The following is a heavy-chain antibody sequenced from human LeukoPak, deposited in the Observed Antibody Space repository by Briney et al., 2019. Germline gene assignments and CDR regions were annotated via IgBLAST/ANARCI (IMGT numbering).Heavy chain of an antibody. CDR3: ARDLRDAFDI. Sequence: SVKVSCKASGYTFTSYGISWVRQAPGQGLEWMGGIIPIFGTANYAQKFQGRVTITADESTSTAYMELSSLRSEDTAVYYCARDLRDAFDIWGQGTMVTVSS. CDR1: GYTFTSYG. CDR2: IIPIFGTA. J-gene: IGHJ3*02. V-gene: IGHV1-69*13.